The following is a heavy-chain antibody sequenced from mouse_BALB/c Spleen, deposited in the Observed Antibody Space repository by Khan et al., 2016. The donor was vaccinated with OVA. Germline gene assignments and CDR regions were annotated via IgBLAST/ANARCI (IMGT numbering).Heavy chain of an antibody. CDR2: INTYTGEP. CDR1: GYTFTNYG. J-gene: IGHJ3*01. D-gene: IGHD2-1*01. Sequence: QIQLVQSGPELKKPGETVKISCKASGYTFTNYGMNWVKQAPGKGLKWMGWINTYTGEPTYADDFKGRFAFSLETSASTAYLQINNLKHEDTATYCCARSNGNYWFAYWSQGTLVTVSA. CDR3: ARSNGNYWFAY. V-gene: IGHV9-3-1*01.